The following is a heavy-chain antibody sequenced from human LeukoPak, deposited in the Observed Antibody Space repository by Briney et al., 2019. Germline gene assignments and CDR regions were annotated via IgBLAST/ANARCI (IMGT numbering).Heavy chain of an antibody. Sequence: SETLSLTCTVSGGSISSYYWSWIRQPPGKGLAWIGYIYYSGSTNYNPSLKSRVTISVDTSKNQFSLKLSSVTAADTAVYYCASSTTHYSYGRVYYYYGMDVWGQGTTVTVSS. CDR1: GGSISSYY. V-gene: IGHV4-59*08. D-gene: IGHD5-18*01. CDR3: ASSTTHYSYGRVYYYYGMDV. CDR2: IYYSGST. J-gene: IGHJ6*02.